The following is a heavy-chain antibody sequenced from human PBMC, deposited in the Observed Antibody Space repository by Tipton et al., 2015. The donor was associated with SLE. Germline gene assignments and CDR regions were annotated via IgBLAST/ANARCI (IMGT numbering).Heavy chain of an antibody. D-gene: IGHD2-21*02. V-gene: IGHV1-8*01. CDR2: MNPDSGHT. Sequence: QSGPEVKKPGASVKVSCKASGYTFTSYDINWVRQATGQGLEWMGWMNPDSGHTGCAQKFQDRVTMTRSTSLSTAYMELGSLRSEDTAIYYCARGRGGDWINWFDPWGQGTLVTVSS. CDR1: GYTFTSYD. CDR3: ARGRGGDWINWFDP. J-gene: IGHJ5*02.